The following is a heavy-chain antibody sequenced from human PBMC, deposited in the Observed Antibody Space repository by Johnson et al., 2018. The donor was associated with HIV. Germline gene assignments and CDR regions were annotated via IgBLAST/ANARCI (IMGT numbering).Heavy chain of an antibody. J-gene: IGHJ3*01. CDR2: TSFDERGK. V-gene: IGHV3-30*04. CDR3: ARDGAIAGAATEALDV. CDR1: GFTFNRYG. D-gene: IGHD1-26*01. Sequence: QVQLVESGGGVVQPGRSLRLACVASGFTFNRYGLHWVRQAPGKGLEWVATTSFDERGKHYTDSVKGRFTISRDNAKNALYLQLNSLRPEDTAVYYCARDGAIAGAATEALDVWGQGTMVIVSS.